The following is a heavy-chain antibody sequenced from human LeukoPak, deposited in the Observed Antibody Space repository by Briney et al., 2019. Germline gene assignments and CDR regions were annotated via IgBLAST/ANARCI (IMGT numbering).Heavy chain of an antibody. D-gene: IGHD3-10*01. V-gene: IGHV4-59*01. Sequence: TSGTLSLTCTVSGGSISSYYWSWIRQPPGKGLEWIGYIYYSGSTNYNPSLKSRVTISVDTSKNQFSLKLSSVTAADTAVYYCARGGGRFGELLAWFDPWGQGTLVTVSS. CDR3: ARGGGRFGELLAWFDP. J-gene: IGHJ5*02. CDR1: GGSISSYY. CDR2: IYYSGST.